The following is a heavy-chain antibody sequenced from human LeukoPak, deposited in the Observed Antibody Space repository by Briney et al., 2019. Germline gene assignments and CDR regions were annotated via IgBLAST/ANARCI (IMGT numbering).Heavy chain of an antibody. J-gene: IGHJ3*02. V-gene: IGHV1-69*13. D-gene: IGHD2-21*01. CDR3: AREERELWPLAFDI. CDR1: GGTFSSYA. CDR2: IIPIFGTA. Sequence: SVKVSCKASGGTFSSYAISRVRQAPGQGLEWMGGIIPIFGTANYAQKFQGRVTITADESTSTAYMELSSLRSEDTAVYYCAREERELWPLAFDIWGQGTMVTVSS.